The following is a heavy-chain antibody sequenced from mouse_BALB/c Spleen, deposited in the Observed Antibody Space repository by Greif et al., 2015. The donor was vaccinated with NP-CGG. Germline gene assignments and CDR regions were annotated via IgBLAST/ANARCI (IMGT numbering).Heavy chain of an antibody. V-gene: IGHV1-69*02. Sequence: QVQLQQSGAELVKPGASVKLSCKASGYTFTSYWMHWVKQRPGQGLEWIGEIDPSDSYTNYNQKFKGKATLTVDKSSSTAYMQLSSLTSEDSAVYYCARFTTVVATGGAMDYWGQGTSVTVSS. J-gene: IGHJ4*01. CDR1: GYTFTSYW. CDR3: ARFTTVVATGGAMDY. D-gene: IGHD1-1*01. CDR2: IDPSDSYT.